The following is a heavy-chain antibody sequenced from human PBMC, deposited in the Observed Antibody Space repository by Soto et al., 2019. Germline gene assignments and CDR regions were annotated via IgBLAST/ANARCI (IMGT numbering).Heavy chain of an antibody. J-gene: IGHJ3*02. Sequence: PSETLSLTCTVSGGSITRGGYYWSWIRQHPGKGLEWIGYIYNSGTTNYNPSLKSRVTISVDTSKNQFSLKLSSVTAADTAVYYCARRYSSAFDIWGQGTMVTVSS. V-gene: IGHV4-61*08. CDR3: ARRYSSAFDI. CDR2: IYNSGTT. CDR1: GGSITRGGYY. D-gene: IGHD6-13*01.